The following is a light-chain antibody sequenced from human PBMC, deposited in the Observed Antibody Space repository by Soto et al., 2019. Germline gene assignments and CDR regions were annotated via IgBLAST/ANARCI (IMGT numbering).Light chain of an antibody. CDR2: ENY. V-gene: IGLV1-51*02. Sequence: QSVLTQPTSVSAAPGQKVTISCSGSSPNIGNNYVSWYQQLPGTAPKLLIYENYKGSSGIPDRFSGSKSGTSATLDITGLQTGDEADYFCGTWDSSLSAHVFGTGTKLTVL. CDR3: GTWDSSLSAHV. J-gene: IGLJ1*01. CDR1: SPNIGNNY.